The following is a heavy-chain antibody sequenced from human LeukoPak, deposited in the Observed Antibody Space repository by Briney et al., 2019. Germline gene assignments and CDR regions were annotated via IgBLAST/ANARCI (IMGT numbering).Heavy chain of an antibody. V-gene: IGHV4-34*01. J-gene: IGHJ5*02. Sequence: PSETLSLTCAVSGGSFSAYYWSWIRQPPGKGLEWIGDINHSGSTNYNPSLKSRVTISIDTSKKHFSLKLSSVTAADTAVYYCTRSISSWYWFDPWGQGTLVTVSS. CDR2: INHSGST. CDR1: GGSFSAYY. CDR3: TRSISSWYWFDP. D-gene: IGHD6-13*01.